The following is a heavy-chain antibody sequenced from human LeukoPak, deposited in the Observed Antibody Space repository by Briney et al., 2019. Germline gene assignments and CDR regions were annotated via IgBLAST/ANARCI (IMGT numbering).Heavy chain of an antibody. Sequence: SETLPLTCAVYGGSFSDYYWSWIRQPPGKGLEWIGEINHSGSTNYNPSLKSRVTISVDTSKNQFSLKLSSVTAADTAVYYCARGHCSSTSCYLGGRSYFDYWGQGTLVTVSS. V-gene: IGHV4-34*01. CDR3: ARGHCSSTSCYLGGRSYFDY. D-gene: IGHD2-2*01. CDR2: INHSGST. CDR1: GGSFSDYY. J-gene: IGHJ4*02.